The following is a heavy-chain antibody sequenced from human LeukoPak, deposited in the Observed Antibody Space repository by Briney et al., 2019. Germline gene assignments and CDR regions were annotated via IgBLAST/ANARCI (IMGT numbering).Heavy chain of an antibody. Sequence: GESLQISCKGSGYSFTSYWISWVRQMPGKGLEWMGRIDPSDSYTNYSPSFQGHVTISADKSISTAYLQWSSLKASGTAMYYCARHIRGYSYGFDYWGQGTLVTVSS. CDR2: IDPSDSYT. J-gene: IGHJ4*02. D-gene: IGHD5-18*01. CDR1: GYSFTSYW. V-gene: IGHV5-10-1*01. CDR3: ARHIRGYSYGFDY.